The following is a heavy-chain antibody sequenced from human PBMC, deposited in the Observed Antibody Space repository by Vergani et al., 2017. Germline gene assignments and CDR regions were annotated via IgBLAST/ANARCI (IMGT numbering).Heavy chain of an antibody. CDR1: GFTVSSNY. J-gene: IGHJ5*02. CDR3: ARTEYSGSYYADH. V-gene: IGHV3-53*01. CDR2: SYSGGST. Sequence: VQLVESGGGVVQPGRSLRLSCAASGFTVSSNYMSWVRQAPGKGLEWVSVSYSGGSTYYADSVKGRFTISRDNSKNTLYLQMNSLRAEDTAVYYCARTEYSGSYYADHWGRGTLVTVSS. D-gene: IGHD1-26*01.